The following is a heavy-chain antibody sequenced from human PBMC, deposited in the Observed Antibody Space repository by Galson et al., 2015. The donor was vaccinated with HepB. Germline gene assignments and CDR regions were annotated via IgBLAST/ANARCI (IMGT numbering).Heavy chain of an antibody. J-gene: IGHJ6*02. D-gene: IGHD3-10*01. CDR1: GGTFSSYA. Sequence: SVKVSCKASGGTFSSYAISWVRQAPGQGLEWMGGIIPIFGTANYAQKFQGRVTITADKSTSTAYMELSSLRSEDTAVYYCARVRRGFRPYYYYYGMDVWGQGTTVTVSS. V-gene: IGHV1-69*06. CDR2: IIPIFGTA. CDR3: ARVRRGFRPYYYYYGMDV.